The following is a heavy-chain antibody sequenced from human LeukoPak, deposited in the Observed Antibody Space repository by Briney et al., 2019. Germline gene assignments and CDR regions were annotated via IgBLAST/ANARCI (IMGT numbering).Heavy chain of an antibody. CDR2: ISSSGLT. Sequence: PGGSLRLSCAASGFTFSSYAMSWVRQAPGKGLEWVSAISSSGLTYYPDSVKGRFTISRGNSKNMLYLQMNGLRAEDTALYHCARDRRFPDDIFDIWGHGTMVTVSS. D-gene: IGHD3-22*01. CDR3: ARDRRFPDDIFDI. CDR1: GFTFSSYA. V-gene: IGHV3-23*01. J-gene: IGHJ3*02.